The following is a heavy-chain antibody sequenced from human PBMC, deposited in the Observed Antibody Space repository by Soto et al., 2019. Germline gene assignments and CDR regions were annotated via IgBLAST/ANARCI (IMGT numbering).Heavy chain of an antibody. CDR2: IYSGGST. V-gene: IGHV3-66*01. Sequence: EVQLVESGGDLVQPGGSLRLSCAASGFTVYSNYMSWVRQAPGKGLEWVSVIYSGGSTYYAESVQGRFTISRDNSXNTLYLQMNSLGAEDTALYHCARGLLRRFLDAFDIWGQGTMVTVSS. D-gene: IGHD6-19*01. CDR1: GFTVYSNY. J-gene: IGHJ3*02. CDR3: ARGLLRRFLDAFDI.